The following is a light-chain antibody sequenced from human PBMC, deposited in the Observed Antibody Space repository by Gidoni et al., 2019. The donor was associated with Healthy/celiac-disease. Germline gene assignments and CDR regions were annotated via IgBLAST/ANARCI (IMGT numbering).Light chain of an antibody. V-gene: IGKV1-39*01. CDR3: QQSYSTPWV. CDR2: AAS. CDR1: QSISSY. Sequence: DIQMTQSPSSLSASVGDRVTITCRASQSISSYLNWYQQKPGKAPKLLIYAASSLQSGVPSRFSGSGSGTDFTLTISSLQPEDFATYYCQQSYSTPWVFXXXTKVEIK. J-gene: IGKJ1*01.